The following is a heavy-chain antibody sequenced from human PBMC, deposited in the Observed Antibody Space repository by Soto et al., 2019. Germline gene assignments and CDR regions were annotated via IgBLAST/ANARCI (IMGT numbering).Heavy chain of an antibody. Sequence: QVHLVQSGGGVVQPGRSLRLSCTDSGFTFSSFAMHWVRQAPGKGLEWVAVISYDGSTKYYADSVKGRFTISRDNSKNTLYLQMNSLRAEDTAVYDCARVMTTVTTLFAFDIWGQGTMVTVSS. CDR2: ISYDGSTK. D-gene: IGHD4-17*01. CDR1: GFTFSSFA. CDR3: ARVMTTVTTLFAFDI. J-gene: IGHJ3*02. V-gene: IGHV3-30-3*01.